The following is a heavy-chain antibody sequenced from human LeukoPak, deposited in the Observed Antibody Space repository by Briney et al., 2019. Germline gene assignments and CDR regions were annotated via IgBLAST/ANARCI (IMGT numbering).Heavy chain of an antibody. J-gene: IGHJ4*02. CDR2: MNPKSGNT. D-gene: IGHD3-22*01. CDR1: GYTFSTYD. V-gene: IGHV1-8*01. Sequence: ASVKVSCKASGYTFSTYDINWVRQAPGQGVEWLGWMNPKSGNTGVAQKLQGRLFMTRNTSITTAYMELRSLRFEDTAVYYCTRGRGWLAPFDIWGQGTRVTVSS. CDR3: TRGRGWLAPFDI.